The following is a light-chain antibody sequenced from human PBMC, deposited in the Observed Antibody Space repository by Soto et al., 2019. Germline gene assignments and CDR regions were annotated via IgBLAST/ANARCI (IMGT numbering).Light chain of an antibody. CDR1: QSVSSSY. CDR2: GAS. CDR3: QQYGSSPPIT. J-gene: IGKJ5*01. Sequence: EIVLTQSPGTLSLSPGERATLSCRASQSVSSSYLAWYQQKPGQAPRLLIYGASSRATVLPDRFSGSGSGTDFTLTISRLEPEDFAVYYCQQYGSSPPITFGQGTRLEIK. V-gene: IGKV3-20*01.